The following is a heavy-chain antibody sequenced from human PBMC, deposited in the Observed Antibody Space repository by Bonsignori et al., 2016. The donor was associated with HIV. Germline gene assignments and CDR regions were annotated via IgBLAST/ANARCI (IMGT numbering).Heavy chain of an antibody. CDR3: AKSTIFGVVISSFDY. CDR1: GFTFSSYS. J-gene: IGHJ4*02. D-gene: IGHD3-3*01. CDR2: ISSSSTYI. V-gene: IGHV3-21*01. Sequence: GGSLRLSCAASGFTFSSYSMNWVRQAPGKGLEWVSSISSSSTYIYYADSVKGRFTISRDNAKNSLYLQMNSLRAEDTAVYYCAKSTIFGVVISSFDYWGQGTLVTVSS.